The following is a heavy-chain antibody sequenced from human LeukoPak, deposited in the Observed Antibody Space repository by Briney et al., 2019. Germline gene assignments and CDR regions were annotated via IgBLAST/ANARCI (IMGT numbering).Heavy chain of an antibody. J-gene: IGHJ5*02. D-gene: IGHD3-10*01. V-gene: IGHV4-34*01. CDR3: ARGELLWFGELLDWFDP. CDR2: INHSGST. Sequence: PSETLSLTCAVYGGSFSGYYWSWIRQPPGKGLEWIGEINHSGSTYYNPSLKSRVTISVDASKNQFSLKLSSVTAADTAVYYCARGELLWFGELLDWFDPWGQGTLVTVSS. CDR1: GGSFSGYY.